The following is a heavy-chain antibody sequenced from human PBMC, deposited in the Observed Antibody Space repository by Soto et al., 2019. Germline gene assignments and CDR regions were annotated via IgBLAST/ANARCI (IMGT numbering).Heavy chain of an antibody. Sequence: QVQLVQSGSEVKKPGSSVKVSCKASGGPFSSYGLSWVRQAPGQGLEWMGRIIPFGEITNFAQKFQDRSTITADTATSTAYMELRSLKSEDTAVYYCAREGPGVKFDFWGQGTLVTVSS. D-gene: IGHD3-10*01. J-gene: IGHJ4*02. CDR2: IIPFGEIT. CDR3: AREGPGVKFDF. V-gene: IGHV1-69*04. CDR1: GGPFSSYG.